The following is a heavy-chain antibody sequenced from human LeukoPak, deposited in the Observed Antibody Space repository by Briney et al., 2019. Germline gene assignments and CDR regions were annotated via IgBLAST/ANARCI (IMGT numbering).Heavy chain of an antibody. J-gene: IGHJ3*02. CDR2: MNPNSGNT. D-gene: IGHD2-2*01. Sequence: ASVKVSCKASGYTFTSYDINWVRQATGQGLEWMGWMNPNSGNTGYAQKFQGRVTMTRNTSISTACMELSSLRSEDTAVYYCASKGAGYCRSASCQGAFDIWGQGTMVTVSS. CDR3: ASKGAGYCRSASCQGAFDI. CDR1: GYTFTSYD. V-gene: IGHV1-8*01.